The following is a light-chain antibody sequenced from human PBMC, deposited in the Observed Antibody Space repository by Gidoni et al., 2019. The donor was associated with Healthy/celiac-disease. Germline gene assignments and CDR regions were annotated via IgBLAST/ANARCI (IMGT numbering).Light chain of an antibody. Sequence: IVLTQSPGTLSLSPGERATLSCRASPSVSSSYLAWYQQKPGQAPRLLIYGASSRATGIPDRFSGSGSGTDFTLTISRLEPEDFAVYYCQQYGSSPETFXQXTKVEIK. V-gene: IGKV3-20*01. CDR1: PSVSSSY. CDR2: GAS. J-gene: IGKJ1*01. CDR3: QQYGSSPET.